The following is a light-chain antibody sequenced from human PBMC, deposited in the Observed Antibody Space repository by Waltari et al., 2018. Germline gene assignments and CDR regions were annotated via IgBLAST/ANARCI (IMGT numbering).Light chain of an antibody. Sequence: EIVMTQSPATLSVSPGERATLSCRASQSVSSSVPWYQQEPGQAPRLLIYGASTRATGIPARFSGSGSGTEFTLTISSLQSEDFAVYYCQQYNNWPLFTFGPGTKVDIK. CDR1: QSVSSS. CDR2: GAS. V-gene: IGKV3-15*01. CDR3: QQYNNWPLFT. J-gene: IGKJ3*01.